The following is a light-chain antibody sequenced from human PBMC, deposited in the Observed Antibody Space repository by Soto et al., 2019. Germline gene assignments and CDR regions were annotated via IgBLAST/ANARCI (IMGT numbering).Light chain of an antibody. CDR3: QHYQNSPIT. V-gene: IGKV3-20*01. Sequence: VLTQSPGTLSLSPGERATRSCRASQSVNINYFAWYQQRPGQAPRLLIYGASTRATGIPDRFSGGGSETDFTLTISRVETEDFAMYYCQHYQNSPITFGPGTRLEIK. CDR1: QSVNINY. CDR2: GAS. J-gene: IGKJ5*01.